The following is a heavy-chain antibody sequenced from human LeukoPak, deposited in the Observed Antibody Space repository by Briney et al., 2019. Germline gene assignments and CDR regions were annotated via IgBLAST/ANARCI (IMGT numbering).Heavy chain of an antibody. D-gene: IGHD2-15*01. V-gene: IGHV4-34*01. CDR2: INHSGST. CDR3: ARVGCSGGSCYSVLAYYYYGMDV. Sequence: SETLSLTCAVYGGSFSGYYWSWIRQPPGKGLEWIGEINHSGSTNYNPSLESRVTISVDTSKNQSSLKLSSVTAADTAVYYCARVGCSGGSCYSVLAYYYYGMDVWGQGTTVTVSS. J-gene: IGHJ6*02. CDR1: GGSFSGYY.